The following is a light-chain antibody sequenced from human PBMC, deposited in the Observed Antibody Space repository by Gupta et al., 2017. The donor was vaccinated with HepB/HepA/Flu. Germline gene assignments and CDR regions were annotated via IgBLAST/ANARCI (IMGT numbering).Light chain of an antibody. CDR3: QQYNTYS. Sequence: DIQMTQSPSTLSTSVGDRVTITCRASQSIGSWLAWDQQKPGKAPKLLIYKASSLERGVPSRFSGSGSGTEFTLTISSRQPDDFATYYFQQYNTYSFGQGTKVEIK. J-gene: IGKJ1*01. CDR2: KAS. V-gene: IGKV1-5*03. CDR1: QSIGSW.